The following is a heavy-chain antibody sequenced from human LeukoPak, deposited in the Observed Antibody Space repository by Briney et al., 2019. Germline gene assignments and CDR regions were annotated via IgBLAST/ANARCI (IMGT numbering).Heavy chain of an antibody. D-gene: IGHD3-16*02. J-gene: IGHJ4*02. Sequence: SETLSLTCTVSGGSISSYYWSWIRQPAGKGLEWIGSIYYSGSTYYNPSLKSRVTISVDTSKNQFSLKLSSVTAADTAVYYCARDEYVWGSYRYAGGYFDYWGQGTLVTVSS. V-gene: IGHV4-4*07. CDR2: IYYSGST. CDR1: GGSISSYY. CDR3: ARDEYVWGSYRYAGGYFDY.